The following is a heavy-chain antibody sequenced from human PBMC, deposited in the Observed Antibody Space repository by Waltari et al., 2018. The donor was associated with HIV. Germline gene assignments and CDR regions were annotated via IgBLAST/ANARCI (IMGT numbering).Heavy chain of an antibody. CDR2: ITGSSSSI. D-gene: IGHD2-21*02. Sequence: EVHLVESGGGLVRPGGSLRLSCAASGFTFGSYSMNWVRQAPGKGLEWISAITGSSSSIYYADSVKGRFTISRDNPKNSLYLQMNSLRDEDTAVYYCVRGLTYCGGDCSVGHWGQGTLVTVSS. J-gene: IGHJ5*02. CDR1: GFTFGSYS. V-gene: IGHV3-21*01. CDR3: VRGLTYCGGDCSVGH.